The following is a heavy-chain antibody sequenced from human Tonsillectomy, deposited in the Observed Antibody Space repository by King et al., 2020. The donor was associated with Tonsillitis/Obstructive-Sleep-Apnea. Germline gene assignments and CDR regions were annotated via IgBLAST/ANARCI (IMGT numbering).Heavy chain of an antibody. CDR1: GYTFNAYY. V-gene: IGHV1-2*02. J-gene: IGHJ4*02. D-gene: IGHD7-27*01. CDR2: INPTSSET. CDR3: ARDGHWAAED. Sequence: VQLVESGAEVKKPGASVKVSCKASGYTFNAYYMHWVRQAPGQGLEWMGWINPTSSETKYAQKFQGRVTITSETSNSTAYMELSSLRSADTAMFYCARDGHWAAEDWRKGPRVTVST.